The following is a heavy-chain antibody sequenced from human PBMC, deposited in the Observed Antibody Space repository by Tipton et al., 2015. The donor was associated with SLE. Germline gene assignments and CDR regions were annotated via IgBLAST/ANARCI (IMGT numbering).Heavy chain of an antibody. CDR1: AFTFINYG. D-gene: IGHD3-3*01. Sequence: SLRLSCVASAFTFINYGMHWVRQAPGKGLEWVAFIQYDGSNKYYADSVKGRFTISRDNSKNTLYLQVNSLRGEDTAVYYCAKDATAGHHYDFWSGYIQRDYGMDVWGQGTTVTVSS. J-gene: IGHJ6*02. CDR3: AKDATAGHHYDFWSGYIQRDYGMDV. CDR2: IQYDGSNK. V-gene: IGHV3-30*02.